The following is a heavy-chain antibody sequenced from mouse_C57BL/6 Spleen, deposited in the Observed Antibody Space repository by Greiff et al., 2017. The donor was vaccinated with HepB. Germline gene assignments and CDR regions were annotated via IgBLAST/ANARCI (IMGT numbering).Heavy chain of an antibody. V-gene: IGHV14-3*01. J-gene: IGHJ2*01. D-gene: IGHD1-1*01. CDR3: DTTVVATPYFDY. CDR2: IDPANGNT. CDR1: GFNIKNTY. Sequence: VQLQQSLAELVRPGASVKLSCTASGFNIKNTYMHWVKQRPEQGLEWIGRIDPANGNTKYAPKFQGKATITADTSSNTAYLQLSSLTSEDTAIYYCDTTVVATPYFDYWGQGTTLTVSS.